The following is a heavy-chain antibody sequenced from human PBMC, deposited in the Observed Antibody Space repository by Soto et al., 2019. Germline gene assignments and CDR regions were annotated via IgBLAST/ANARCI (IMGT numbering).Heavy chain of an antibody. V-gene: IGHV3-15*01. CDR3: TTETYLGWPVVPAAHGAFDI. D-gene: IGHD2-2*01. Sequence: GGSLRLSCAASGFTFSNAWMSWVRQAPGKGLEWVGRIKSKTDGGTTDYAAPVKGRFTISRDDSKNTLYLQMNSLKTEDTAVYYCTTETYLGWPVVPAAHGAFDIWGQGTMVTVSS. J-gene: IGHJ3*02. CDR1: GFTFSNAW. CDR2: IKSKTDGGTT.